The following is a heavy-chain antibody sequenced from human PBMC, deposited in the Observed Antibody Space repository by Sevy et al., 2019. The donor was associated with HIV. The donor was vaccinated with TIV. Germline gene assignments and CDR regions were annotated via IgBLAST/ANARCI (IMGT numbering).Heavy chain of an antibody. CDR1: GFTFSSYS. V-gene: IGHV3-21*01. CDR2: ISSSSSHI. Sequence: GGSLRLSCAASGFTFSSYSMNWVRQAPGKGLEWVSSISSSSSHIYYADSVKGRFTISRDNAKNSLYLQMNSLRAEDTAVYYCAREAGYDFWSGYYTWFDPWGQGTLVTVSS. J-gene: IGHJ5*02. CDR3: AREAGYDFWSGYYTWFDP. D-gene: IGHD3-3*01.